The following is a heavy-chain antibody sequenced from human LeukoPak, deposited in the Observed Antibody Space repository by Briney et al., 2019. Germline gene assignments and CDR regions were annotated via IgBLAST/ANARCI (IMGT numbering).Heavy chain of an antibody. J-gene: IGHJ4*02. V-gene: IGHV1-18*01. CDR2: ISAYNGNT. Sequence: ASVKVSCKASGYTFTSYGISWVRQAPGQGLEWMGWISAYNGNTNYAQKLQGRVTMTTDTYTSTAYMELRSLRSDDTAVYYCARYCSSTSCYGIDYWGQGTLVTVSS. CDR1: GYTFTSYG. D-gene: IGHD2-2*01. CDR3: ARYCSSTSCYGIDY.